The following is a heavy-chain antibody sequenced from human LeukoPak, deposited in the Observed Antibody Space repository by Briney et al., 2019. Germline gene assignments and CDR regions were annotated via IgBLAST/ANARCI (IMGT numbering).Heavy chain of an antibody. D-gene: IGHD3-10*02. V-gene: IGHV3-23*01. Sequence: GGSLRLSCAASGFTFSSYAMGWVRQAPGKGLEWVSAVSGSGGTTHYADSVKGRFTISRDNSKNTMYLQMNSLRAEDTAVYFCIKVIMFALDIWGQGTMVTVSS. CDR2: VSGSGGTT. CDR1: GFTFSSYA. J-gene: IGHJ3*02. CDR3: IKVIMFALDI.